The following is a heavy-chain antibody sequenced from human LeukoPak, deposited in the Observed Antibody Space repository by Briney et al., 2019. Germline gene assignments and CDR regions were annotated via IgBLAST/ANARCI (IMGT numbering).Heavy chain of an antibody. CDR3: ASPTIAAAGEYFQH. CDR1: GGSFSGYY. J-gene: IGHJ1*01. V-gene: IGHV4-34*01. Sequence: SETLSLTCAVYGGSFSGYYWSWVRQPPGKGLEWIGEINHSGSTKYNPSLKSRVTISVDTSKNQFSLKLSSVTAADTAVYYCASPTIAAAGEYFQHWGQGTLVTVSS. CDR2: INHSGST. D-gene: IGHD6-13*01.